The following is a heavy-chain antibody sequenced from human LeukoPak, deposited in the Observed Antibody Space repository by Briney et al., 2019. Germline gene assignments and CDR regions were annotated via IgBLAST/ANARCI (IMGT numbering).Heavy chain of an antibody. Sequence: PGGSLRLSCAASGFIFNNYAMSWVRQAPGKGLEWVSVISGSGGSTYYADSVKGRFTISRDNSKNTLYLQMNSLRVKDTAVYYCAKDSHVLVIATTYFDYWGQGTLVTVSS. CDR1: GFIFNNYA. V-gene: IGHV3-23*01. D-gene: IGHD2-15*01. CDR2: ISGSGGST. J-gene: IGHJ4*02. CDR3: AKDSHVLVIATTYFDY.